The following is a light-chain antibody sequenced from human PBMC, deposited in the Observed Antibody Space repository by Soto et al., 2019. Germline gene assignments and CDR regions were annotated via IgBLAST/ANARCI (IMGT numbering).Light chain of an antibody. Sequence: QAVVTQEPSFSVSPGGTATLTCGLSSGSVSTSYYPSWYQQTPGQAPRTLIYSTNTRSSGVPDRFSGSILGNKAALTITGAQADDESDYYCVLYMGSGPWVFGGGTKLTVL. CDR3: VLYMGSGPWV. V-gene: IGLV8-61*01. CDR1: SGSVSTSYY. CDR2: STN. J-gene: IGLJ3*02.